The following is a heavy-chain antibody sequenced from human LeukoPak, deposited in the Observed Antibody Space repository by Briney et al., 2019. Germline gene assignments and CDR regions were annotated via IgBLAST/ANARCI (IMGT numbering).Heavy chain of an antibody. Sequence: PGGSLRLSCAASGFTFSSYSMNWVRQAPGKGLEWVSSISSSSYIYYADSVKGRFTISRDNAKNTLYLQMNSLRAEDTAVYYCARDHSNSPLGYWGQGTLVTVSS. CDR3: ARDHSNSPLGY. CDR2: ISSSSYI. V-gene: IGHV3-21*01. J-gene: IGHJ4*02. CDR1: GFTFSSYS. D-gene: IGHD4-11*01.